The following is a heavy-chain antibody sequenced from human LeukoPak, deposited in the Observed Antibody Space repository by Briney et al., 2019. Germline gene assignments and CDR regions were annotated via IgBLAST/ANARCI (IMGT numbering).Heavy chain of an antibody. CDR3: ARVRGDLSIDY. CDR2: INHSGST. Sequence: PSETLSLTCAVHIESFSGYYWTWIRQPLGEGLEWIGEINHSGSTNYNPSLKSRVTISADTSKNQFSLKLSSVTAADTAVYYCARVRGDLSIDYWGQGNLVTVSS. CDR1: IESFSGYY. V-gene: IGHV4-34*01. D-gene: IGHD2-21*02. J-gene: IGHJ4*02.